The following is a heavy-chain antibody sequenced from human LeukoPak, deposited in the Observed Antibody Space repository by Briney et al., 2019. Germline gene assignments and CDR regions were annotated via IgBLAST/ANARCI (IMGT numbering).Heavy chain of an antibody. Sequence: ASVKASCKASGYTFTGYYMHWVRQAPGQGLEWMGWINPNSGGTNYAQKFQGRVTMTRDTSISTAYMELSRLRSDDTAVYYCARDLSRMDTAMDYYYYYGMDVWGQGTTVTVSS. CDR3: ARDLSRMDTAMDYYYYYGMDV. J-gene: IGHJ6*02. D-gene: IGHD5-18*01. V-gene: IGHV1-2*02. CDR1: GYTFTGYY. CDR2: INPNSGGT.